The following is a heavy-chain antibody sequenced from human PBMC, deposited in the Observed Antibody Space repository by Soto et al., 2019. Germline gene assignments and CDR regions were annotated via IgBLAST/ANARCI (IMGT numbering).Heavy chain of an antibody. J-gene: IGHJ4*02. CDR2: ISGSGDKT. CDR3: AKDRFGIVGPVDY. D-gene: IGHD1-26*01. Sequence: EVQLLESGGDLVQPGGSLRLSCAASGLIFSDYAMSWVRQAPGKGLECVACISGSGDKTFYADSVKVRFTISRDNSKNTVSLHMNSLRVDDTAVYFCAKDRFGIVGPVDYWGPGTLVTVSS. CDR1: GLIFSDYA. V-gene: IGHV3-23*01.